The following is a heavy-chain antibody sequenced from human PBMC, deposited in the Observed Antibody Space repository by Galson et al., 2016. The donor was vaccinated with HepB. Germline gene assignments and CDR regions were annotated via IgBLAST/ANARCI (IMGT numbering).Heavy chain of an antibody. V-gene: IGHV2-5*02. CDR1: GFSLTTLGVG. Sequence: PALVKPTQTLTLTCTFSGFSLTTLGVGVGWIRQPPGKALEWLGIIFWDDDKRYNPSLKSRLTITKDITKNEVVLTLTNVDPADTATYYCAHSPNKLFLFNRALPNDFDPWGQGTLVIVSS. D-gene: IGHD1-1*01. CDR2: IFWDDDK. J-gene: IGHJ5*02. CDR3: AHSPNKLFLFNRALPNDFDP.